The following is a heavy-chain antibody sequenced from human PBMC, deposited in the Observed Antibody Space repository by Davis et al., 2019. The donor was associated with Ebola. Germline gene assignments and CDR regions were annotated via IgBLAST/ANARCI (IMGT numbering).Heavy chain of an antibody. J-gene: IGHJ6*02. Sequence: MPSETLSLTCAVSGGSISSSNWWRWVRQPPGKGLEWIGEIYHSGSTNYNPSLKSRVTISVDKSKNQFSLKLSSVTAADTAVYYCARDYSSGWYGGMDVWGQGTTVTVSS. V-gene: IGHV4-4*02. CDR3: ARDYSSGWYGGMDV. CDR1: GGSISSSNW. CDR2: IYHSGST. D-gene: IGHD6-19*01.